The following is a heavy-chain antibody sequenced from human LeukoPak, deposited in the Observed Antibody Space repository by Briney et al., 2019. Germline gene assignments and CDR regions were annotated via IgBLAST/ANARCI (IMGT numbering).Heavy chain of an antibody. CDR3: ARSPDISTSENFDY. Sequence: ASVRVSCKASGYTFTGYYMHWVRQAPGQGLEWMGWINLNSGGTNDAQKFQDRGTMTRDTSISTAYMDLSRLRSDDTAAYYSARSPDISTSENFDYWGQGTLVTVSS. J-gene: IGHJ4*02. CDR1: GYTFTGYY. V-gene: IGHV1-2*02. CDR2: INLNSGGT. D-gene: IGHD3-9*01.